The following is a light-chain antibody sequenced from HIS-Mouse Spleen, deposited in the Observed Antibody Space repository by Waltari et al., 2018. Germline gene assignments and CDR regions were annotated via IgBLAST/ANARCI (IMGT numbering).Light chain of an antibody. V-gene: IGLV1-47*01. CDR2: RNK. Sequence: QSVLTQPPSASGTPGQRVTISCSGSSSNSGSNYVYWYQQLPGTAPKLRIYRNKPRPSGVPDRFSGSKSGTSASLAISGLRSEDEADYYCAAWDDSLSGVFGGGTKLTVL. CDR3: AAWDDSLSGV. J-gene: IGLJ2*01. CDR1: SSNSGSNY.